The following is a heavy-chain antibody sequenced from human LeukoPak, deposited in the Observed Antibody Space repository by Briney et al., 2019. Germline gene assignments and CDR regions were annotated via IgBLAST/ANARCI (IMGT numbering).Heavy chain of an antibody. Sequence: SETLSLTCTASGGSISSDYWSWIRQPPGKGLEWIGCIYYRGSTNYNPSLKSRVTISVDTSKNQFSLKLSSVTAADTAVYYCARLSGYSSGHYYSDYWGQGTLVTVSS. CDR3: ARLSGYSSGHYYSDY. J-gene: IGHJ4*02. CDR2: IYYRGST. D-gene: IGHD3-22*01. V-gene: IGHV4-59*01. CDR1: GGSISSDY.